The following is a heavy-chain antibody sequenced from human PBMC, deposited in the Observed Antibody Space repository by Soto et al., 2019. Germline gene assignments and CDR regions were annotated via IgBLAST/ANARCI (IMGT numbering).Heavy chain of an antibody. D-gene: IGHD5-12*01. CDR1: GGTFSSYT. CDR3: ATDTGKSMATISRDYYFAF. V-gene: IGHV1-69*13. CDR2: IIPIFATT. J-gene: IGHJ4*02. Sequence: SVKVSCKASGGTFSSYTFSWVRQAPGQGLEWMGGIIPIFATTNYAQKFQGRVTITADESTSTAYMALSSLRSEDTAVYYCATDTGKSMATISRDYYFAFCGQRTLVTV.